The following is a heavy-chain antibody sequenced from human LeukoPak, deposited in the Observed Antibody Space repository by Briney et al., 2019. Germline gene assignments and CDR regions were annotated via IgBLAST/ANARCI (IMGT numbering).Heavy chain of an antibody. J-gene: IGHJ3*02. D-gene: IGHD3/OR15-3a*01. Sequence: GGSLRLSCAASGFTFSSYSMNWVRQAPGKGLEWVSSISSSSSYICYADSVKGRFTISRDNAKNSLYLQMNSLRAEDTAVYYCARVGTGNDAFDIWGQGTMVTVSS. CDR2: ISSSSSYI. CDR3: ARVGTGNDAFDI. CDR1: GFTFSSYS. V-gene: IGHV3-21*01.